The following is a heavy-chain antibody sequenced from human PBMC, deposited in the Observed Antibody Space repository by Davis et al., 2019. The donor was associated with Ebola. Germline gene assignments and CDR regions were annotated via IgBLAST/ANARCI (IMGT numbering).Heavy chain of an antibody. CDR1: GDSISSGSYY. J-gene: IGHJ2*01. CDR3: ARLSGLFSSSSGALYFDL. CDR2: IYYNGRT. D-gene: IGHD6-6*01. V-gene: IGHV4-61*10. Sequence: SETLSLTCTASGDSISSGSYYWSWIRQPAGGGLEWIGAIYYNGRTYYNSSLEGRVTISLDTSKNQFSLKLRSVTAADTAVYFCARLSGLFSSSSGALYFDLWGRGTLVSVSS.